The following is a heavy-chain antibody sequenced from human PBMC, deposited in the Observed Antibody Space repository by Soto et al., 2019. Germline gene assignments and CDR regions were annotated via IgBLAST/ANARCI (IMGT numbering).Heavy chain of an antibody. CDR3: AALDTVVVQSPGY. CDR2: IRGDGNDI. D-gene: IGHD2-15*01. J-gene: IGHJ4*02. V-gene: IGHV3-7*03. Sequence: EVQMVESGGGLVQPGGSLRLSCAASGFTFSNYWMSWVRQAPGKGLEWVANIRGDGNDIYYVDSVKGRFTISRDNAKNSLYLQMNSLRVEDTALYYCAALDTVVVQSPGYWGKGTPVTVSS. CDR1: GFTFSNYW.